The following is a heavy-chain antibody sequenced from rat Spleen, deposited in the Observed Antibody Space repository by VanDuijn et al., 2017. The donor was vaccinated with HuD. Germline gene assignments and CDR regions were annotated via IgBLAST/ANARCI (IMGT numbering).Heavy chain of an antibody. D-gene: IGHD1-1*01. J-gene: IGHJ2*01. Sequence: EVQLVESGGGLGQPGRSLKLSCVASGFTFNKYWMSWIRQAPGKGLEWVASITSSGDNIYYPDSMKGRFTISRDNAQNTLYLQMHSLRSDDTATYYCTREYYYTFDYWGQGVMVTVSS. V-gene: IGHV5-31*01. CDR3: TREYYYTFDY. CDR1: GFTFNKYW. CDR2: ITSSGDNI.